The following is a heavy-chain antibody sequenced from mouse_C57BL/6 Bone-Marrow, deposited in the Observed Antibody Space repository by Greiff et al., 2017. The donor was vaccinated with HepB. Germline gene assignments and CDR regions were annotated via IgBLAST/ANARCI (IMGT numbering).Heavy chain of an antibody. CDR2: ISNLAYSI. CDR3: ARHEAAQVAWFAY. CDR1: GFTFSDYG. J-gene: IGHJ3*01. V-gene: IGHV5-15*01. Sequence: EVKLVESGGGLVQPGGSLKLSCAASGFTFSDYGMAWVRQAPRKGPEWVAFISNLAYSIYYADTVTGRSTISRENAKNTLCLEMSSLRSEDTAMYYCARHEAAQVAWFAYWGQGTLVTVSA. D-gene: IGHD3-2*02.